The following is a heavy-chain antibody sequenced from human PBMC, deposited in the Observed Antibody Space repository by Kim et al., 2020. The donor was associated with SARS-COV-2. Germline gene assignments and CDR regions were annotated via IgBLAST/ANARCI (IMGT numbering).Heavy chain of an antibody. CDR2: ISYDGSIR. D-gene: IGHD4-17*01. Sequence: GGSLRLSCAASGFTFSSYAIVWVRQAPGKGREWVALISYDGSIRYYADSVKGRFTISRDNSKNTLYLQMNSLRAEDTAVYYCARDADYGGNSDLDDDAFDIWGQGTMVTVSS. CDR1: GFTFSSYA. J-gene: IGHJ3*02. CDR3: ARDADYGGNSDLDDDAFDI. V-gene: IGHV3-30*04.